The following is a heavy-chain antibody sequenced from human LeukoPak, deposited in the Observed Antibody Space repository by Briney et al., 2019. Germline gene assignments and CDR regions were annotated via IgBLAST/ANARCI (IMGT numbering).Heavy chain of an antibody. Sequence: SETLSLTCTVSGGSISSSSYYWGWIRQPPGKGLEWIGSIYYSGSTNYNPSLKSRVTISVDTSKNQFSLKLSSVTAADTAVYYCARGHYYDSSGYYLGYWGQGTLVTVSS. J-gene: IGHJ4*02. CDR3: ARGHYYDSSGYYLGY. V-gene: IGHV4-39*07. D-gene: IGHD3-22*01. CDR1: GGSISSSSYY. CDR2: IYYSGST.